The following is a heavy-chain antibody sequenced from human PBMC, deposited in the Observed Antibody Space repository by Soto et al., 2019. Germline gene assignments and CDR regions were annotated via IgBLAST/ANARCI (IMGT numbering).Heavy chain of an antibody. J-gene: IGHJ4*02. CDR3: SGHSYYFDF. Sequence: SETLSLTCSVPGASISTHSWSWIRLPAGNGLEWIGHVSHIGSADYSPSLKSRVTMSVDTSKNQFSLKLSSVSAADTAVYFWSGHSYYFDFWGQGTLVTVSS. CDR1: GASISTHS. CDR2: VSHIGSA. V-gene: IGHV4-4*07. D-gene: IGHD3-3*01.